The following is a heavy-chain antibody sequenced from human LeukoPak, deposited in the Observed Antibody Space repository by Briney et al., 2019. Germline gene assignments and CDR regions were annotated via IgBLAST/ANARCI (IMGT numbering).Heavy chain of an antibody. CDR2: ISYDGSNK. J-gene: IGHJ4*02. V-gene: IGHV3-30-3*01. D-gene: IGHD3-22*01. CDR1: GFTFSSYA. Sequence: GRSLRLSCAASGFTFSSYAMHWVRQAPGKGLEWVAVISYDGSNKYYADSVKGRFTISRDNSKNTLYLQMNGLRAEDTAVYYCARGSNYYDSSGYRYYFDYWGQGTLVTVSS. CDR3: ARGSNYYDSSGYRYYFDY.